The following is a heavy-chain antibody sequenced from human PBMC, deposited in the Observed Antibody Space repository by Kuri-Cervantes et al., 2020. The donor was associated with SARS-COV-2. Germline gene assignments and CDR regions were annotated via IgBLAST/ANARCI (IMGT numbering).Heavy chain of an antibody. Sequence: GESLKISCAASGFTFRSYSMNWVRQTPGKGLEWVSSIDSSSDYIYNADSVKGRFTISRDNANNSLSLQMNSLGAEDTAVYYCARAKLGGYDAFDLWGQGTMVTVSS. V-gene: IGHV3-21*01. D-gene: IGHD3-22*01. CDR1: GFTFRSYS. CDR3: ARAKLGGYDAFDL. CDR2: IDSSSDYI. J-gene: IGHJ3*01.